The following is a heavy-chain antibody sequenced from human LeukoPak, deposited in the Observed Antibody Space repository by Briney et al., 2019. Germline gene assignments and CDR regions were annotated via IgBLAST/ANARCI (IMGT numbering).Heavy chain of an antibody. Sequence: PGGSLRLSCAASGFTFSSYAMSWVRQAPGQGLEWVSAISGSGGSTYYADSVKGRFTISRDNSKNTLYLQMNSLRAEDTAVYYCAKDTGYCSSTSGCVVDYWGQGTLVTVSS. V-gene: IGHV3-23*01. CDR1: GFTFSSYA. CDR3: AKDTGYCSSTSGCVVDY. CDR2: ISGSGGST. J-gene: IGHJ4*02. D-gene: IGHD2-2*01.